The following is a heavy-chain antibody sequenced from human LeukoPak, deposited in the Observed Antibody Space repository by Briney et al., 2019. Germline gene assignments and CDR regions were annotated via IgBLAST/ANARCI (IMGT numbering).Heavy chain of an antibody. D-gene: IGHD6-19*01. CDR3: ARDFTGYSSGWHLTPGYYFDY. V-gene: IGHV4-38-2*02. Sequence: SETLSLTCTVSGYSISSGYYWGWTRQPPGKGLEWIGSIYHSGSTYYNPSLKSRVTISVDTSKNQFSLKLSSVTAADTAVYYCARDFTGYSSGWHLTPGYYFDYWGQGTLVTVSS. CDR2: IYHSGST. CDR1: GYSISSGYY. J-gene: IGHJ4*02.